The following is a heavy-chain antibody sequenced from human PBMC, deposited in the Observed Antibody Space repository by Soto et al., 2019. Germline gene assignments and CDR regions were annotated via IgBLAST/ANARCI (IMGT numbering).Heavy chain of an antibody. CDR2: INHSGST. Sequence: QVQLQQWGAGLLKPSETLSLTCAVYGGSFSGYYWSWIRQPPGKGLEWIGEINHSGSTNYNPSLKSRVTISVDTSKNQFSLKLSAVTAADTAVYYCARGYSSRWYVSWGQGTLVTVSS. CDR3: ARGYSSRWYVS. CDR1: GGSFSGYY. J-gene: IGHJ5*02. V-gene: IGHV4-34*01. D-gene: IGHD6-13*01.